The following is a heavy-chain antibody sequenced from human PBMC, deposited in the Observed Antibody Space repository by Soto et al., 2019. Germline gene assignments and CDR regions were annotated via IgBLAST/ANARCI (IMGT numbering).Heavy chain of an antibody. CDR3: ATPYYFNH. J-gene: IGHJ1*01. D-gene: IGHD3-16*01. V-gene: IGHV3-21*06. CDR2: ISDDSSYI. CDR1: GFMFSAYT. Sequence: GSLRLSCAASGFMFSAYTMNWVRQAPGKGLEWLSSISDDSSYIDYTDSLRGRFTVSRDNARNSLYLQIDSLGVEDTAVYYCATPYYFNHWGPGTLVTVSS.